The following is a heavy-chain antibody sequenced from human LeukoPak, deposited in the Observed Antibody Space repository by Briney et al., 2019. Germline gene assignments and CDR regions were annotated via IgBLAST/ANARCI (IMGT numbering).Heavy chain of an antibody. J-gene: IGHJ5*02. Sequence: SETLSLTCTVSGYSISSGYYWGWIRQPPGKGLEWIGSIYHSGSPYYNPSLKSRVTISVDTSRNQFSLKLSSVTAADTAVYYCARVSAAPKPSDVDPWGQATLVTVSS. CDR2: IYHSGSP. CDR1: GYSISSGYY. D-gene: IGHD6-13*01. CDR3: ARVSAAPKPSDVDP. V-gene: IGHV4-38-2*02.